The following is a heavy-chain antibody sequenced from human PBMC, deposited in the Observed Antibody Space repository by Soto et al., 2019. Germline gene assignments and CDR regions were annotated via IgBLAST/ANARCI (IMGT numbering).Heavy chain of an antibody. D-gene: IGHD3-10*01. CDR2: ISAYNGNT. J-gene: IGHJ5*02. V-gene: IGHV1-18*04. CDR3: AREIRYGSGSYFDP. CDR1: GYTFTSYG. Sequence: ASVKVSCKASGYTFTSYGRSLVRQAPGQWLEWMGWISAYNGNTNYAQKLQVRVTMTTDTSTSTAYMELRSLRSDDTAVYYCAREIRYGSGSYFDPWGQGTLVTVSS.